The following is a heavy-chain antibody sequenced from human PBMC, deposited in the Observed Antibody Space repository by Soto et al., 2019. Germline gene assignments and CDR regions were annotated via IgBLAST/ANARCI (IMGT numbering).Heavy chain of an antibody. CDR3: AKASTLGSYFDL. J-gene: IGHJ4*02. Sequence: QVQLVQSGAEVKKPGSSVKVSCRASGGTFSSYTITWVRQAPGKGLEWMGRIIPVLDTPNYAQKFQGRATITADKSTSTAYMELSSLTSEDTAVYYCAKASTLGSYFDLWGEGTLVTVSS. CDR1: GGTFSSYT. V-gene: IGHV1-69*08. D-gene: IGHD3-10*01. CDR2: IIPVLDTP.